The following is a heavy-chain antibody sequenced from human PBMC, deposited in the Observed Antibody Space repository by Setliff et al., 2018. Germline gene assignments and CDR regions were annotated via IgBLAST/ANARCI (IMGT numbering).Heavy chain of an antibody. CDR3: ARDAENYDTSENPIFDY. Sequence: ASVKVSCKASGHTFTNYGISWVRQAPGQGLEWMAYINAYNGDTYYAENLQVRVTVSTDTSTTTTYMELRNLRSDDTAVYYCARDAENYDTSENPIFDYWGQGTLVTVSS. CDR1: GHTFTNYG. V-gene: IGHV1-18*01. CDR2: INAYNGDT. D-gene: IGHD3-22*01. J-gene: IGHJ4*02.